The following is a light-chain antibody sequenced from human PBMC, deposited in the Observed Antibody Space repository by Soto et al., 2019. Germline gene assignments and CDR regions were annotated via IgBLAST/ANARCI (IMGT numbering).Light chain of an antibody. Sequence: QSALTQPASVSGSPGQSITISCAGTSSDIGSYNLVSWYQQHPGKAPRLMIFEGGKRPSGVSNRFSGSKSGSTASLTISGFQAADEADYYCRSYAGSNTYAFGTGTKVTVL. J-gene: IGLJ1*01. CDR1: SSDIGSYNL. CDR3: RSYAGSNTYA. CDR2: EGG. V-gene: IGLV2-23*01.